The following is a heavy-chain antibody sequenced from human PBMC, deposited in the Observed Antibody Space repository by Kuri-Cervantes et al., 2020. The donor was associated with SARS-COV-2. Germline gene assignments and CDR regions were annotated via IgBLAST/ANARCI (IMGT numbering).Heavy chain of an antibody. D-gene: IGHD3-3*01. Sequence: GESLKISCTASGFTFGDYAMSWVRQAPGKGLEWVGFIRSKAYGGTTEYAASVKGRFTISRDDSKSIAYLQMNGLKTEDTAVYYCARASFDFWSGYYTGYYFDYWGQGSLVTVSS. CDR2: IRSKAYGGTT. J-gene: IGHJ4*02. CDR1: GFTFGDYA. V-gene: IGHV3-49*04. CDR3: ARASFDFWSGYYTGYYFDY.